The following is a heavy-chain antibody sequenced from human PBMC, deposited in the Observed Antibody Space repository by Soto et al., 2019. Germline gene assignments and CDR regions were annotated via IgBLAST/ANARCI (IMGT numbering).Heavy chain of an antibody. Sequence: PSETLSLTCTVSGGSISSYYWSWIRQPPGKGLEWIGYIYYSGSTNYNPSLKSRVTISVDTSKNQFSLKLSSVTAADTAVYYCARGSGRMIVEYYFDYWGQGTLVTVS. CDR3: ARGSGRMIVEYYFDY. CDR2: IYYSGST. D-gene: IGHD3-22*01. V-gene: IGHV4-59*01. CDR1: GGSISSYY. J-gene: IGHJ4*02.